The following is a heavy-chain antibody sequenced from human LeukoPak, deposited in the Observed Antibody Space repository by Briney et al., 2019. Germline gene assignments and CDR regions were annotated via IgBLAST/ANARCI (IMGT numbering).Heavy chain of an antibody. CDR1: GYTFTGYY. CDR3: ARGPPLYCSSTSCYVHAFDI. D-gene: IGHD2-2*01. Sequence: GASVKVSCKASGYTFTGYYMHWVRQAPGQGLEWMGWINPNSGGTNYAQKFQGRVTMTRDTSISTAYMELSRLRSDDTAVYYCARGPPLYCSSTSCYVHAFDIWGQGTMVTVSS. J-gene: IGHJ3*02. CDR2: INPNSGGT. V-gene: IGHV1-2*02.